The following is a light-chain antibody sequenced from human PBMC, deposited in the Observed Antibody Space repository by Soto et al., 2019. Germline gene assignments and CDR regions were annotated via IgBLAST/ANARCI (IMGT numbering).Light chain of an antibody. V-gene: IGKV3-11*01. Sequence: EIVLTQSPATLSLSPGERATLSCRASQSVSSHLAWYQQRPGQAPRLLIYDASNRATGIPARFSGSGSGTDFTRTISSLEPEDFAVYYCQHRSIRPWTFGQGTKVDMK. J-gene: IGKJ1*01. CDR3: QHRSIRPWT. CDR1: QSVSSH. CDR2: DAS.